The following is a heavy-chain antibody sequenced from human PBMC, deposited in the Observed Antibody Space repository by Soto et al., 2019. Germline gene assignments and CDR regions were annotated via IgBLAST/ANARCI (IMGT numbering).Heavy chain of an antibody. J-gene: IGHJ6*02. CDR1: GFTFTSSA. Sequence: GSSVKVSCKASGFTFTSSAVQWVRQARGQRLEWIGWIVVGSGNTSYAQKFQERVTITRDMPTSTAYMELSSLRSEDTAVYYCAADPTIYSITIFGVAPGYYGMDVWGQGTTVTVSS. CDR3: AADPTIYSITIFGVAPGYYGMDV. D-gene: IGHD3-3*01. V-gene: IGHV1-58*01. CDR2: IVVGSGNT.